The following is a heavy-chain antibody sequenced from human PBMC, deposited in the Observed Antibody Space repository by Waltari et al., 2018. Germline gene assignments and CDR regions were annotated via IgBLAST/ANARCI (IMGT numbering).Heavy chain of an antibody. J-gene: IGHJ4*02. CDR2: IYYSGST. CDR1: GGSISSSRYY. CDR3: ARVYDFWSGSPYFDY. D-gene: IGHD3-3*01. V-gene: IGHV4-39*07. Sequence: QLQLQESGPGLVKPSETLSLTCTVSGGSISSSRYYWGWIRQPPGKGLEWIGIIYYSGSTYYNPSLKSRVTISVDTSKNQFSLKLSSVTAADTAVYYCARVYDFWSGSPYFDYWGQGTLVTVSS.